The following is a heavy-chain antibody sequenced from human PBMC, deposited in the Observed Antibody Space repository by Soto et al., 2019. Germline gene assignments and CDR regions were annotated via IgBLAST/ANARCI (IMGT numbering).Heavy chain of an antibody. CDR2: ISGSGHRT. CDR3: AKESVPGETAVIYCYGMDV. Sequence: EVRLVESGGGLVQPGESVRLSCAASGLPFHNYALICVRQVPGKGLEWVSAISGSGHRTYYADYLKGRFTISRDNSKNTVYMQMNSLRVEDTALYYCAKESVPGETAVIYCYGMDVWGQGTTVTVSS. J-gene: IGHJ6*02. D-gene: IGHD2-21*02. V-gene: IGHV3-23*04. CDR1: GLPFHNYA.